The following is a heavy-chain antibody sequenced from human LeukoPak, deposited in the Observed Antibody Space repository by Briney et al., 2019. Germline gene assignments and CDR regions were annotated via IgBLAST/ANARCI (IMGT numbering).Heavy chain of an antibody. V-gene: IGHV1-2*02. CDR3: ARGRIQLWPRYYFDY. D-gene: IGHD5-18*01. J-gene: IGHJ4*02. CDR1: GYTFTGYY. CDR2: INPNSGGT. Sequence: ASVKVSCKASGYTFTGYYMHWVRQAPGQGLEWMGWINPNSGGTNYAQKFQGRVTMTRDASISTAYMELSRLRSDDRAVYYCARGRIQLWPRYYFDYWGQGTLVTVSS.